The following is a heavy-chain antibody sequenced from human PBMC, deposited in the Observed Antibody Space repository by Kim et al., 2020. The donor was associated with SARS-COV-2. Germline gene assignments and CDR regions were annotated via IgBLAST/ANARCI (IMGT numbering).Heavy chain of an antibody. J-gene: IGHJ3*02. CDR1: GGSISSSNW. CDR3: ARYYYGSGVSARGAFDI. D-gene: IGHD3-10*01. CDR2: IYHSGST. Sequence: SETLSLTCAVSGGSISSSNWWSWVRQPPGKGLEWIGEIYHSGSTNYNPSLKSRVTISVDKSKNQFSLKLSSVTAADTAVYYCARYYYGSGVSARGAFDIWGQGTMVTVSS. V-gene: IGHV4-4*02.